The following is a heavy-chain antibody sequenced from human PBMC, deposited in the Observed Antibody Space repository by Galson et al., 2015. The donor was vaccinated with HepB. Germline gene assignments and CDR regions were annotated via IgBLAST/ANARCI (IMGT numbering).Heavy chain of an antibody. Sequence: SLRLSCAASGFSLSDYWMSWVRQAPEKGLEWMGRIRSKGEGGTDDPAAKVQGSFSISKDDTKNTLFLHINSLKIEDTAVYYCVIEVPSGFDPWGQGTLVTVSS. CDR1: GFSLSDYW. CDR3: VIEVPSGFDP. V-gene: IGHV3-15*01. CDR2: IRSKGEGGTD. J-gene: IGHJ5*02.